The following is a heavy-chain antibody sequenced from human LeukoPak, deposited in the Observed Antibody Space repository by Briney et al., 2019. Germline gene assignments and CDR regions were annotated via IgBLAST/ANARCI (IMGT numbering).Heavy chain of an antibody. J-gene: IGHJ4*02. V-gene: IGHV3-21*01. CDR2: ISEISTYI. Sequence: GGSLRLSCAASGFTFSDYCMNWVRQAPGTGLEWVSSISEISTYIYHADSVKGRFTISRDNARNSLYLQMDSPKVEDTAVYYCARTRSCGGGFYPWDFHYWGQGTPVTVSS. D-gene: IGHD2-21*02. CDR3: ARTRSCGGGFYPWDFHY. CDR1: GFTFSDYC.